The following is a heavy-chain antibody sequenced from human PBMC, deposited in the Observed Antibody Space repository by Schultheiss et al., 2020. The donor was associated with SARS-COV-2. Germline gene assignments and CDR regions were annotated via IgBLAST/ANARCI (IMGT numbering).Heavy chain of an antibody. Sequence: GESLKISCAASGFTFSSYSMNWVRQAPGKGLEWVSYISSSSSYTNYADSVKGRFTSSRDNAKNSLYLQMNSLRAEDTAVYYCARVRSGTDAFDIWGQGTMVTVSS. CDR1: GFTFSSYS. CDR2: ISSSSSYT. CDR3: ARVRSGTDAFDI. D-gene: IGHD3-10*01. V-gene: IGHV3-21*05. J-gene: IGHJ3*02.